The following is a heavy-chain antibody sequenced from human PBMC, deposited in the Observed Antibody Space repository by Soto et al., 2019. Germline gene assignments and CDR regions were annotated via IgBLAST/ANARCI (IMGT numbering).Heavy chain of an antibody. Sequence: QSQTLSLTCAISGDSVSSDSVAWNWIRQSPSRGLEWLGRTYYRSKWYNDFAVSVKSRITINPDTSRNQFSLQLSSVTPEDTAVYYCARDSGDLAVAASHFDYWGQGTLVTVSS. CDR1: GDSVSSDSVA. V-gene: IGHV6-1*01. D-gene: IGHD6-19*01. CDR3: ARDSGDLAVAASHFDY. CDR2: TYYRSKWYN. J-gene: IGHJ4*02.